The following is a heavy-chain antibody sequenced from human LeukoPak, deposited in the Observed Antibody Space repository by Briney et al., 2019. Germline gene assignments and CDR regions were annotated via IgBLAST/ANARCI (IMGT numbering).Heavy chain of an antibody. CDR2: LSGDGETT. CDR3: AKDVWGSSGDLDAFDI. D-gene: IGHD2-15*01. Sequence: GGSLRLSCAASGFTFRNFAMSWVRQAPGKGPEWVSGLSGDGETTYYADSVKGRFTISRDNSKNTLFLQMNSLRVEDTAVYSCAKDVWGSSGDLDAFDIWGQGTMVTVSA. CDR1: GFTFRNFA. V-gene: IGHV3-23*01. J-gene: IGHJ3*02.